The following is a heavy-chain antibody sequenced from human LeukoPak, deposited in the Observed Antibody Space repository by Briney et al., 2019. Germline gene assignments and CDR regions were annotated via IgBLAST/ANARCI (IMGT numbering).Heavy chain of an antibody. CDR2: ISYRGSP. CDR1: GGSISSYF. J-gene: IGHJ4*02. Sequence: SETLSLTCIVSGGSISSYFWSWIRQPPGKGLEWIGYISYRGSPNYNPSLKTRVTISVDTSKNQFSLKLSSVTAADTAVYYCAREIYGGPDYWGQGSLVTVSS. CDR3: AREIYGGPDY. D-gene: IGHD4-23*01. V-gene: IGHV4-59*01.